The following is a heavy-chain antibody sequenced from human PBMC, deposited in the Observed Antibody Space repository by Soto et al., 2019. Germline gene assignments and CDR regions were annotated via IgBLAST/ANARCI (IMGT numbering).Heavy chain of an antibody. J-gene: IGHJ4*02. D-gene: IGHD3-22*01. CDR2: ISGSGGST. V-gene: IGHV3-23*01. CDR1: GFTFSSYA. Sequence: EVQLLESGGGLVQPGGSLRLSCAASGFTFSSYAMSWVRQAPGKGLEWVSAISGSGGSTYYADSVKGRFTISRDNSKNTLYLQMNSLRAEDTDVYYCAKDPTVIVVVTPSFDYWGQGTLVTVSS. CDR3: AKDPTVIVVVTPSFDY.